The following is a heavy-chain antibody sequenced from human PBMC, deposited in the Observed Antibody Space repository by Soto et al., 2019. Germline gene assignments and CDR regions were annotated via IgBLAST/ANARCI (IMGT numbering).Heavy chain of an antibody. J-gene: IGHJ3*02. Sequence: RSLTCTVSGASISSSYWSWIRQSPGKGLEWIGYVYYSGSTNYNPSLKSRVTISVDTSKNQFSLKLSSGTAADTAVYCCARGYYDSSGQSNTFDIWGQGTMVTVSS. D-gene: IGHD3-22*01. CDR3: ARGYYDSSGQSNTFDI. V-gene: IGHV4-59*01. CDR1: GASISSSY. CDR2: VYYSGST.